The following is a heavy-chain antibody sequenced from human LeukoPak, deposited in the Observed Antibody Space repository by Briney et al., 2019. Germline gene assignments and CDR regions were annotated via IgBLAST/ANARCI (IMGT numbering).Heavy chain of an antibody. V-gene: IGHV3-30*02. CDR1: GFTFSTYG. J-gene: IGHJ4*02. Sequence: GGSLRLSCAASGFTFSTYGMHWVRQAPGKGLEWVAFIRYDGSKKYYADSVKGRFTISRDNSKNTLYLQMNSLRAEDTAVYYCAKDAWSGSYYFDYWGQGTLVTVSS. CDR3: AKDAWSGSYYFDY. D-gene: IGHD1-26*01. CDR2: IRYDGSKK.